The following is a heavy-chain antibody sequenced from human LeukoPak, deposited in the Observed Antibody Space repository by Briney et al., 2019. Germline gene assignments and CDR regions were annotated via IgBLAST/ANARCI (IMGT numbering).Heavy chain of an antibody. CDR1: GYTLTELS. CDR2: FDPEDGET. D-gene: IGHD3-22*01. CDR3: ARFYDGSGLYYVPDDY. V-gene: IGHV1-24*01. Sequence: ASVKVSCKVSGYTLTELSMHWVRQAPGKGLEWMGGFDPEDGETIYAQKFQGRVTMTTDTSTSTAYMELRSLRSDDTAVYYCARFYDGSGLYYVPDDYWGQGTLVTVSS. J-gene: IGHJ4*02.